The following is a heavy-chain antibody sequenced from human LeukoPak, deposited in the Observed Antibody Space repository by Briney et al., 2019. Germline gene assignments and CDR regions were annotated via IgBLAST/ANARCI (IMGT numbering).Heavy chain of an antibody. CDR1: GGSISSYY. V-gene: IGHV4-59*07. CDR2: IYYSGST. Sequence: PSHTLSLTCTVSGGSISSYYWNWIRQPPGKGLEWIGYIYYSGSTNYNPSLKSRITISVDTPKHQFSLKLSSVTAADTAVYYSASGGAVAGTTPFDYWGQGTLVTVSS. D-gene: IGHD6-19*01. CDR3: ASGGAVAGTTPFDY. J-gene: IGHJ4*02.